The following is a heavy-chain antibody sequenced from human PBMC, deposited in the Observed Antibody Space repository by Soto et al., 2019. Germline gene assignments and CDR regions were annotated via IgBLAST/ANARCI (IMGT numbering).Heavy chain of an antibody. CDR2: ISSSSSTI. CDR3: ARVPVYSSGWTDY. J-gene: IGHJ4*02. V-gene: IGHV3-48*02. D-gene: IGHD6-19*01. Sequence: PGGSLRLSCAASGFTFISYSMNWVRQAPGKGLEWVSYISSSSSTIYNADSVKGRFTISRDNAKNLLYLQMNSLRDEDTAVYYCARVPVYSSGWTDYWGQGTLVTVSS. CDR1: GFTFISYS.